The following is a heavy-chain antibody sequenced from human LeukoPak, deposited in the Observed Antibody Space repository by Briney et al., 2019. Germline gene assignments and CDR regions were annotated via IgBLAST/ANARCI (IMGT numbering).Heavy chain of an antibody. CDR3: ARELKRLRWYYGMDV. CDR1: GGSISSYY. CDR2: ISDSGST. V-gene: IGHV4-59*12. Sequence: PSETLSLTCSVSGGSISSYYWGWIRQPPGKGLEWIGYISDSGSTNYTPSLKSRVTISVDTSKNQFSLKLSSVTAADTAVYYCARELKRLRWYYGMDVWGQGTTVTVSS. J-gene: IGHJ6*02. D-gene: IGHD4-23*01.